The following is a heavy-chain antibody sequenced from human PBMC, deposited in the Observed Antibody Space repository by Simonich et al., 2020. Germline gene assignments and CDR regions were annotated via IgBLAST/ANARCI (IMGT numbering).Heavy chain of an antibody. CDR1: GFTFSGSA. D-gene: IGHD3-10*01. V-gene: IGHV3-73*02. Sequence: EVQLVESGGGLVQPGGSLKLSCAASGFTFSGSAIHWVRQASGKGLEWVGRIRSKANSYATAYAASVKGRCTISRDDSKNTAYLLMNSLKTEDTAVYYCTRFDYYGSGSYYFDYWGQGTLVTVSS. CDR3: TRFDYYGSGSYYFDY. J-gene: IGHJ4*02. CDR2: IRSKANSYAT.